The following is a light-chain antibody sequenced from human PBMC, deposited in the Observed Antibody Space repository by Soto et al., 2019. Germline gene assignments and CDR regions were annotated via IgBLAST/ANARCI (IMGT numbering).Light chain of an antibody. CDR3: GAWDSSMNVYV. V-gene: IGLV1-51*01. J-gene: IGLJ1*01. CDR2: DNN. CDR1: ASNIGNDY. Sequence: QSVLTQPPSVSAAPGHKVTISCSGTASNIGNDYVSWYQQLPGEAPQLLIYDNNRRPSGIPDRFSGSRSDTSATLGITGLQTGEEADYYCGAWDSSMNVYVFGTGTKVSV.